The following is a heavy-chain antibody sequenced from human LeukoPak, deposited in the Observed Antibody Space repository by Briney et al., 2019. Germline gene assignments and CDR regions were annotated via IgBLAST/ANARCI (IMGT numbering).Heavy chain of an antibody. CDR3: SREKADYYYGMDV. Sequence: SETLSLTCAVSGGSISSGGYSWSWIRQPPGKGLEWIGYIYHSGSTYYNPSLKSRVTISVDRSKNQFSLKLSSVTAADTAVYYCSREKADYYYGMDVWGQGTTVTVSS. CDR2: IYHSGST. J-gene: IGHJ6*02. V-gene: IGHV4-30-2*01. CDR1: GGSISSGGYS.